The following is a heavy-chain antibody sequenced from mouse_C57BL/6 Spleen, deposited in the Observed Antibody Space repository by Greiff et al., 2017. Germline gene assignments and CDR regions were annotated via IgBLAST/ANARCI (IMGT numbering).Heavy chain of an antibody. CDR2: VYPYNGGT. J-gene: IGHJ3*01. CDR1: GFTFTDYY. CDR3: ARPYDYGSSGTWFAY. D-gene: IGHD1-1*01. V-gene: IGHV1-36*01. Sequence: EVQLQQSGPVLVKPGPSVKISCKASGFTFTDYYMHWVKQSHGKSLEWIGLVYPYNGGTSYNQKFKGKATLTVDTSSSTAYMELNRLTSEDSAVYYCARPYDYGSSGTWFAYWGQGTLVTVSA.